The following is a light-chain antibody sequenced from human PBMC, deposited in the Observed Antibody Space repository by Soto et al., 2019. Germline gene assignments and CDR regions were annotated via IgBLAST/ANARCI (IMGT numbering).Light chain of an antibody. CDR2: GAS. CDR1: QSVSSN. V-gene: IGKV3-15*01. Sequence: EIVMTQSPATLSVSPGERATLSCRASQSVSSNLAWYQQKPGQAPRLLIYGASTRATGIPARFSGSGSGTEFTLTISRLQSEDFAVYYCQQYNNWPPLTFGGGTKVEIQ. J-gene: IGKJ4*01. CDR3: QQYNNWPPLT.